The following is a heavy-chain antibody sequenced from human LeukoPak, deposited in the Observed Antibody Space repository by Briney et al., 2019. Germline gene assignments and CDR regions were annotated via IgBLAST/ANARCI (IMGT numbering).Heavy chain of an antibody. Sequence: GGSLRLSCAASGLTFSSHWTHWVRQPPGKGLVWVSRVNSDGSIASYADSVKGRFTFSRDNAKNTLYLQMNSLRAEDTAIYYCARDRGSTEFDYWGQGTLVTVSS. J-gene: IGHJ4*02. CDR1: GLTFSSHW. D-gene: IGHD1-26*01. CDR2: VNSDGSIA. V-gene: IGHV3-74*01. CDR3: ARDRGSTEFDY.